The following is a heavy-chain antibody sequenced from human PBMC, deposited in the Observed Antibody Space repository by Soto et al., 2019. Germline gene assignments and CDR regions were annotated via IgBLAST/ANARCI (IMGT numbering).Heavy chain of an antibody. J-gene: IGHJ5*02. CDR1: GGSISSGGYY. D-gene: IGHD2-21*01. V-gene: IGHV4-31*03. CDR3: ARAAMVIAVTWFDP. Sequence: QVQLQESGPGLVKPSQTLSLTCTVSGGSISSGGYYWSWIRQHPGKGLEWIGYIYYSGSTYYNPSLKSRVTISVDTSKNQFSLKLSSVTAADTAVYYCARAAMVIAVTWFDPWGQGTLVTVSS. CDR2: IYYSGST.